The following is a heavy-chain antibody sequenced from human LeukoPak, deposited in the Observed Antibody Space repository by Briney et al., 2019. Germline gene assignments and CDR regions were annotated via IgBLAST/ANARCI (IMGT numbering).Heavy chain of an antibody. Sequence: SGGSLRLSCAASGFTFSSYAMSWVRQAPGKGLEWVSAISSSGGSTYYAASVKGRFTISRDNSKHTLYLQMNSLRAEDTAVYYCAEDLRDYCTTISCYTRARDYWGQETLVTVSS. CDR1: GFTFSSYA. CDR3: AEDLRDYCTTISCYTRARDY. D-gene: IGHD2-2*02. CDR2: ISSSGGST. V-gene: IGHV3-23*01. J-gene: IGHJ4*02.